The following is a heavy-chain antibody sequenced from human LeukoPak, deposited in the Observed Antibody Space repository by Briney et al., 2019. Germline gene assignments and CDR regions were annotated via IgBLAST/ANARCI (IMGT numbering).Heavy chain of an antibody. CDR3: ARVGDWELHNFDY. Sequence: PSQTLSLTCTVSDGSISSSRYYWGWIRQPPGKGLEWIASIYYSGSTYYNPSLKSRVTISVDTSKNQFSLKLSSVTAADTAVYYCARVGDWELHNFDYWGQGTLVTVSS. CDR1: DGSISSSRYY. D-gene: IGHD1-26*01. V-gene: IGHV4-39*07. CDR2: IYYSGST. J-gene: IGHJ4*02.